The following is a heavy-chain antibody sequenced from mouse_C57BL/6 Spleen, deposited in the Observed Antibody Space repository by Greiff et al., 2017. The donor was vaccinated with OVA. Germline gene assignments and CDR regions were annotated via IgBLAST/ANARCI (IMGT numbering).Heavy chain of an antibody. D-gene: IGHD1-1*01. Sequence: QVQLQQPGAALVRPGSSVKLSCKASGYTFTSYWMHWVKQRPIQGLEWIGNIDPSDSETHYNPKFKDKATLTVDKSSSTAYMPLSSLTSEDSAVYYCAREGYGSSYWYVDVWGTGTTVTVSS. CDR1: GYTFTSYW. CDR3: AREGYGSSYWYVDV. J-gene: IGHJ1*03. V-gene: IGHV1-52*01. CDR2: IDPSDSET.